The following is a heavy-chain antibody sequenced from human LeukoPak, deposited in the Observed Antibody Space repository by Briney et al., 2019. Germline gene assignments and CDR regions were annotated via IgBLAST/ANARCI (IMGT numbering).Heavy chain of an antibody. CDR3: ARVIYSGWEGELSD. Sequence: GGSLRLSCAASGFIFSRHWMHWVRQAPGKGLVWVSRINSDGSTTGYADSVMGRFTISRDNAKNTLYLQMNSLRAEDTAVYYCARVIYSGWEGELSDWGQGTLVTVSS. V-gene: IGHV3-74*01. CDR1: GFIFSRHW. D-gene: IGHD6-19*01. CDR2: INSDGSTT. J-gene: IGHJ4*02.